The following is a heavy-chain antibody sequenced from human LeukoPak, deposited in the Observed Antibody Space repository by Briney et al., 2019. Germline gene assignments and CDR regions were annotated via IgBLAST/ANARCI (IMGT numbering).Heavy chain of an antibody. V-gene: IGHV4-59*01. CDR2: IYYSGST. CDR3: ARSLRYYDSSSHFDY. Sequence: SETLSLTCTVSGGSISSYYWSWIRQPPGKGLEWIGYIYYSGSTNYNPSLKSRVTISVDTSKNQFSLKLSSVTAADTAVYYCARSLRYYDSSSHFDYWGQGTLVTVSS. J-gene: IGHJ4*02. D-gene: IGHD3-22*01. CDR1: GGSISSYY.